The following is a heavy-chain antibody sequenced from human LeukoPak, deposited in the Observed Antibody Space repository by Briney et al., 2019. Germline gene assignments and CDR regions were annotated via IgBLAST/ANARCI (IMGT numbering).Heavy chain of an antibody. CDR2: IYYSGST. D-gene: IGHD3-10*01. CDR1: GGSISSSSYY. J-gene: IGHJ3*02. V-gene: IGHV4-39*01. Sequence: PSETLSLTCTVSGGSISSSSYYWGWTRQPPGKGLEWIGSIYYSGSTYYNPSLKSRVTISVDTSKNQFSLKLSSVTAEDTAVYYCASRSGRDAFDIWGQGTMVTVSS. CDR3: ASRSGRDAFDI.